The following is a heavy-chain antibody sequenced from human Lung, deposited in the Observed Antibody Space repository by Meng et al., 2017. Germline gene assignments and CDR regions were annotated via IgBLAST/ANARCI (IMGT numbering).Heavy chain of an antibody. CDR3: ARGPTTMAHDFDY. D-gene: IGHD4-11*01. V-gene: IGHV4-34*01. CDR1: GGSFSDYY. J-gene: IGHJ4*02. Sequence: QVQVHPWGAGLFKASGTLSLSCVVSGGSFSDYYWSWIRQPPGKGLEWIGEINHSGSTNYNPSLESRATISVDTSQNNLSLKLSSVTAADSAVYYCARGPTTMAHDFDYWGQGTLVTVSS. CDR2: INHSGST.